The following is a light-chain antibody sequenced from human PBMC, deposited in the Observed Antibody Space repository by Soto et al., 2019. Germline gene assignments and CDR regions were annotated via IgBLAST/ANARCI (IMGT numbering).Light chain of an antibody. CDR3: GSSTGASTYV. V-gene: IGLV2-14*01. Sequence: QSALTQPASVSGSPGQSITVSCTGSSSDFGDDKYVSWYQQHPGKAPKLMIHAVTNRPSGVSNRFSGSKSGNTASLTISSLQAEDEADYYCGSSTGASTYVFGTGTKVTVL. J-gene: IGLJ1*01. CDR1: SSDFGDDKY. CDR2: AVT.